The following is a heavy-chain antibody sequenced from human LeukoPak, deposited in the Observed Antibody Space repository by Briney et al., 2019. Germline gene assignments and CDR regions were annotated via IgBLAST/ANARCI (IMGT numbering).Heavy chain of an antibody. CDR1: GASISSYY. V-gene: IGHV4-59*08. D-gene: IGHD3-10*01. CDR2: IFYSGSA. Sequence: PSETLSLTCTVSGASISSYYWSWIRQPPGKGLEWIGDIFYSGSANYNPSLKSRVTISVDMSKNHFSLKLRSVTAADTAVYYCARHGGATMVRGVLVDAFDIWGQGTMVTVSS. J-gene: IGHJ3*02. CDR3: ARHGGATMVRGVLVDAFDI.